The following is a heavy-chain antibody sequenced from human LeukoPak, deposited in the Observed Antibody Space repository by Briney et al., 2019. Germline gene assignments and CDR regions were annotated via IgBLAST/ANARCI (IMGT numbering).Heavy chain of an antibody. Sequence: GGSLRLSCAASGFIFSNYAMSWVRQAPGKGLEWVSGISASAGSAVYADSVKGRFTISRDNSKNMMYLQMNSLRAEDSAVYYCAKDQGSGLGSYSWGYFDYWGQGTLVTVSS. CDR3: AKDQGSGLGSYSWGYFDY. CDR1: GFIFSNYA. V-gene: IGHV3-23*01. D-gene: IGHD3-10*01. CDR2: ISASAGSA. J-gene: IGHJ4*02.